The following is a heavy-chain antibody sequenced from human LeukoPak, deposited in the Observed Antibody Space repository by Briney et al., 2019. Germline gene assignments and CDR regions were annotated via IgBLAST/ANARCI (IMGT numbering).Heavy chain of an antibody. Sequence: GGSLRLSCAASGFTVSSNYMSRVRQAPGKGLEWVSVIYSGGSTYYADSVKGRFTISRDNSKNTLYLQMNSLRAEDTAVYYCASGSGSYRTPYYYMDVWGTGTTVTVSS. CDR2: IYSGGST. CDR1: GFTVSSNY. J-gene: IGHJ6*03. D-gene: IGHD3-10*01. CDR3: ASGSGSYRTPYYYMDV. V-gene: IGHV3-53*01.